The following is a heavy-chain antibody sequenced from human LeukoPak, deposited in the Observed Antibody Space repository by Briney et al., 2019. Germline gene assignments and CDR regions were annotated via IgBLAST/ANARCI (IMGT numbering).Heavy chain of an antibody. CDR1: GGSISSSSYY. Sequence: SETLSLTCTVSGGSISSSSYYWGWIRQPPWKGLEWIGSIYYSGSTYYNPSLKSRVTISVDTSKNQFSLKLSSVTAADTAVYYCARHVGSSGWSDFDYWGQGTLVTVSS. CDR3: ARHVGSSGWSDFDY. V-gene: IGHV4-39*01. CDR2: IYYSGST. J-gene: IGHJ4*02. D-gene: IGHD6-13*01.